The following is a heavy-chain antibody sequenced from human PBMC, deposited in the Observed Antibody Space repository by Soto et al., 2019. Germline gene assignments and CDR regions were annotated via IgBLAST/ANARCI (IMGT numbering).Heavy chain of an antibody. Sequence: EVQVVESGGGLVKPGGSLRLSCAVSGFTVSNAWMHWVRQAPGKGLQWVGRLKSKSDGGTTDYTAPVKGRFTMSRDDSKNTLYLQMNSLKTEDTAVYFCMTGRYWGQGTLVTVSS. V-gene: IGHV3-15*07. CDR3: MTGRY. CDR2: LKSKSDGGTT. J-gene: IGHJ4*02. CDR1: GFTVSNAW.